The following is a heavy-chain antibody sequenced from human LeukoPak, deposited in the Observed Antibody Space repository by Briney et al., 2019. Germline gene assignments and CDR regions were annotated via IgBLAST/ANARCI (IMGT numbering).Heavy chain of an antibody. D-gene: IGHD2-2*01. J-gene: IGHJ4*02. CDR1: GFTFSTYT. V-gene: IGHV3-21*01. CDR2: ISVSSSYI. Sequence: GGSLRLSCAASGFTFSTYTMNWVRRAPGKGLEWVSSISVSSSYIYYAGSVKGRFTISRDNAKNSLYLQMNSLRVEDTAVYFCTRDGKDCSSTSCSADYWGQGTLVTVSS. CDR3: TRDGKDCSSTSCSADY.